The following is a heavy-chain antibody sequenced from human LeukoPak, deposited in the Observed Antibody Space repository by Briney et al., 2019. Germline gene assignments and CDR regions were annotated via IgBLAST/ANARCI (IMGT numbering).Heavy chain of an antibody. CDR2: ISGSGGST. J-gene: IGHJ4*02. CDR3: AKAASPRTTGTTIDY. Sequence: GGSLRLSCAASGFTFSDYYMSWVRQAPGKGLEWVSAISGSGGSTYYADSVKGRFTISRDNSKNTLYLQMNSLRAEDTALYYCAKAASPRTTGTTIDYWGQGTLVTVSS. D-gene: IGHD1-1*01. V-gene: IGHV3-23*01. CDR1: GFTFSDYY.